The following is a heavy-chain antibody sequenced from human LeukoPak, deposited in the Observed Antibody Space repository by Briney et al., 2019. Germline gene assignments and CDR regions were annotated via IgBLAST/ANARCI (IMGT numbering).Heavy chain of an antibody. J-gene: IGHJ4*02. CDR2: IYPGDSDT. CDR1: GYSFTSYW. Sequence: GESLKISCKGSGYSFTSYWIGWVRQMPGKGLEWMGIIYPGDSDTRYSPSFQGQVTISADKSISTAYLQWSSLKASDTAMYYCARGGGEYCSGNNCNAGEYWGQGTLVTVSS. V-gene: IGHV5-51*01. D-gene: IGHD2-15*01. CDR3: ARGGGEYCSGNNCNAGEY.